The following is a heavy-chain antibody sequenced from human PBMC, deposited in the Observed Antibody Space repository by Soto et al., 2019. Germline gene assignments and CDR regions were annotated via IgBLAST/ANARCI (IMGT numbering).Heavy chain of an antibody. CDR3: ARHSLALRKNNWFDP. V-gene: IGHV4-39*01. CDR1: GDSIMSSDFY. CDR2: IFYLGSS. D-gene: IGHD3-3*02. Sequence: ETLSLTCPVSGDSIMSSDFYWGWVRQPPGKGLEWIGSIFYLGSSYYNPSLKSRVTMSVDTSKNQFSLRLRSVTAADTALYFCARHSLALRKNNWFDPWGQGIMVTVSS. J-gene: IGHJ5*02.